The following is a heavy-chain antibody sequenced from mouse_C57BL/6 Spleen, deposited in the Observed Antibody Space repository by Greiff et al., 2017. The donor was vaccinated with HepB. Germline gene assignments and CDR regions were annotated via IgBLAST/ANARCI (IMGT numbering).Heavy chain of an antibody. CDR3: ARAITTVVATDAMDY. CDR1: GFTFSDYG. V-gene: IGHV5-17*01. D-gene: IGHD1-1*01. CDR2: ISSGSSTI. Sequence: DVQLVESGGGLVKPGGSLKLSCAASGFTFSDYGMHWVRQAPEKGLEWVAYISSGSSTIYYADTVKGRFTISRDNAKNTLFLQMTSLRSEDTAMYYCARAITTVVATDAMDYWGQGTSVTVSS. J-gene: IGHJ4*01.